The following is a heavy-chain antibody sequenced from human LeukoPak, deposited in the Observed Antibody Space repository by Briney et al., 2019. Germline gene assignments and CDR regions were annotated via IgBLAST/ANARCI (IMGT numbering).Heavy chain of an antibody. CDR1: GYTFTSYG. J-gene: IGHJ3*02. D-gene: IGHD6-19*01. V-gene: IGHV1-18*01. CDR3: AREPQYSSGWLDAFDI. CDR2: ISAYNGNT. Sequence: GASVKVSCKASGYTFTSYGISWVGQAPGQGLEWMGWISAYNGNTNYAQKLQDRVTMTTDTSTSTAYMELRSLRSDDTAVYYCAREPQYSSGWLDAFDIWGQGTMVTVSS.